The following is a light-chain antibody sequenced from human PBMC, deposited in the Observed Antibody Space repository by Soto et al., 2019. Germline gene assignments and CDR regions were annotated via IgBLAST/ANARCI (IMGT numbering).Light chain of an antibody. V-gene: IGLV1-47*01. CDR3: ATWDDSLSGLVV. J-gene: IGLJ2*01. CDR1: NSNIGSYY. CDR2: RNN. Sequence: QSVLTQPPSASGTPGQRITISCSGSNSNIGSYYVHWYQQLPGTAPKLLIYRNNQRPSGVPDRFSGSKSGTSASLAISGLRSEDEGDYYCATWDDSLSGLVVFGGGTKLTVL.